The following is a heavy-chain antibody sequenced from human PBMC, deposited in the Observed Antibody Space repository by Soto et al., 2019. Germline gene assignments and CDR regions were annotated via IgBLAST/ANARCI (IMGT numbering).Heavy chain of an antibody. CDR1: GYTFTSYG. Sequence: GASVKVSCKASGYTFTSYGISWVRQAPGQGLEWMGWMNPNSGNTGYAQKFQGRATMTRNTSISTAYMELSSLRSEDTAVYYCAREWDSSSPQFDYWGQGTLVTVSS. J-gene: IGHJ4*02. CDR2: MNPNSGNT. V-gene: IGHV1-8*02. D-gene: IGHD6-13*01. CDR3: AREWDSSSPQFDY.